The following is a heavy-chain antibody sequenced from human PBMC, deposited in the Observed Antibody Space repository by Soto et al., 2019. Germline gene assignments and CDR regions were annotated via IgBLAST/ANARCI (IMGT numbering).Heavy chain of an antibody. Sequence: PGGSLRLSCAASGFTFSSYGMHWVRQAPGKGLEWVAVIPYDGSNKYYADSVKGRFTISRDNSKNTLYLQMNSLRAEDTAVYYCAKVLDSSSWPHYYYCGMDVWGQGTTVTVSS. D-gene: IGHD6-13*01. CDR3: AKVLDSSSWPHYYYCGMDV. V-gene: IGHV3-30*18. J-gene: IGHJ6*02. CDR1: GFTFSSYG. CDR2: IPYDGSNK.